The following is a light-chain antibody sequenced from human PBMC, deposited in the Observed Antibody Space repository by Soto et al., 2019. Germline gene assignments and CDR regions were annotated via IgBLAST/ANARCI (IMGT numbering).Light chain of an antibody. CDR2: LDRSGSY. Sequence: QLVLTQSSSASASLGSSVKLTCILSSWHITDIIAWHQQQPRKAPRFLMTLDRSGSYNRGSGVPDRFSGSSSGADRYLTISILQFEDEGDYYCETWYSNTHKVFGGGTKVTVL. V-gene: IGLV4-60*02. CDR3: ETWYSNTHKV. J-gene: IGLJ3*02. CDR1: SWHITDI.